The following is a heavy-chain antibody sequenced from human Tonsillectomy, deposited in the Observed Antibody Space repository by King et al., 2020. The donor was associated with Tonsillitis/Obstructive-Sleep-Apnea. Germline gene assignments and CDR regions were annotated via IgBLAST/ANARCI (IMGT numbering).Heavy chain of an antibody. CDR2: ISYDGSNK. J-gene: IGHJ4*02. CDR3: ARDGYSGSFNFDY. CDR1: GFTFSSYA. D-gene: IGHD1-26*01. V-gene: IGHV3-30*04. Sequence: VQLVGSGGGVVQPGRSLRLSCAASGFTFSSYAMHWVRQAPGKGLEWVAVISYDGSNKYYADSVKGRFTISRDNSKNTLYLQMNSLRAEDTAVYYCARDGYSGSFNFDYWGQGTLVTVSS.